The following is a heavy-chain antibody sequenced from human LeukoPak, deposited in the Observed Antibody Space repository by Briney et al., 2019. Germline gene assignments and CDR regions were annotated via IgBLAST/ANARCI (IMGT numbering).Heavy chain of an antibody. D-gene: IGHD3-22*01. Sequence: GGSLRLSCAASGFTVSRSYMSWVRRAPGKGLEWVSVIYSGGSRYYADPVQGRFTISRDNSKNTVFLQMNSLRAEDTAMYYCARDFGYYDSSGTSRYNWFDPWGQGTLVTVSS. CDR3: ARDFGYYDSSGTSRYNWFDP. CDR1: GFTVSRSY. J-gene: IGHJ5*02. CDR2: IYSGGSR. V-gene: IGHV3-53*01.